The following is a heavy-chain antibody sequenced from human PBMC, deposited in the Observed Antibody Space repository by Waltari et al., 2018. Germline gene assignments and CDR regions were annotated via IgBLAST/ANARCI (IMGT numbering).Heavy chain of an antibody. J-gene: IGHJ4*02. CDR1: GGSVSSGSYY. Sequence: QVQLQESGPGLVKPSETLSLTCTVSGGSVSSGSYYWSWIRQPPGKGLEWIGYIYYSGSTNYHPSLKSRVTISVDTSKNQFSRKLSSVTAADTAVYYCARAIPGDYNGSRLQYYFDYWGQGTLVTVSS. D-gene: IGHD4-4*01. CDR2: IYYSGST. CDR3: ARAIPGDYNGSRLQYYFDY. V-gene: IGHV4-61*01.